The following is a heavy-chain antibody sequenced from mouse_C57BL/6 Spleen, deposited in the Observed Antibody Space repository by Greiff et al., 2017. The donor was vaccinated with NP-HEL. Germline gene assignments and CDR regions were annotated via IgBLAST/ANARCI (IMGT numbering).Heavy chain of an antibody. Sequence: DVQLVESGGGLVKPGGSLKLSCAASGFTFSSYAMSWVRQTPEKRLEWVATISDGGSYTYYPDNVKGRFTISRDNAKNNLYLEMSQLKSEDTAMYYCARGGMVARTYWYFDVWGTGTTVTVSS. CDR1: GFTFSSYA. D-gene: IGHD2-3*01. V-gene: IGHV5-4*01. J-gene: IGHJ1*03. CDR3: ARGGMVARTYWYFDV. CDR2: ISDGGSYT.